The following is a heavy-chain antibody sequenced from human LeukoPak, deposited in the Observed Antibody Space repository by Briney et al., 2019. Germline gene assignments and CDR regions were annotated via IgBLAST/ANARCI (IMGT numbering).Heavy chain of an antibody. CDR2: ISYDGNNK. Sequence: GGSLRLSCAASGFTFSSYAMHWVRQAPGKGLEWVALISYDGNNKYYADSVKGRFTISRDNSKNRLYLQMDRLRAEDTAVYSCASLPPDIVVVPAARLDYWGQGTLVTVSS. V-gene: IGHV3-30-3*01. CDR3: ASLPPDIVVVPAARLDY. D-gene: IGHD2-2*01. J-gene: IGHJ4*02. CDR1: GFTFSSYA.